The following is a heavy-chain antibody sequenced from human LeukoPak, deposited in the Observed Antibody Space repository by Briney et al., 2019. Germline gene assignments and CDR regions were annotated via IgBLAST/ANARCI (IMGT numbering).Heavy chain of an antibody. Sequence: PGGSLRLSCAASGFTFSSYAMQWVRQAPGKGLEWVAVISYDGSNKYYADSVKGRFTISRDNSKNTLYLQMNSLRAEDTAVYYCARDLSYGDSGFDYWGQGTLVTVSS. V-gene: IGHV3-30-3*01. D-gene: IGHD4-17*01. J-gene: IGHJ4*02. CDR3: ARDLSYGDSGFDY. CDR1: GFTFSSYA. CDR2: ISYDGSNK.